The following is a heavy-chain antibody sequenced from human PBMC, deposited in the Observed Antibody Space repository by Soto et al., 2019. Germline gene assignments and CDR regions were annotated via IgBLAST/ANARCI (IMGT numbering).Heavy chain of an antibody. Sequence: SETLSLTCTVSGGSISSGVYYWSWIRQPPXKGLEWIGYIYYSRSTYYNPSLKSRVTISVDTSKNQFSLKLSSVTAADTAVYYCAREVFVTIPHHYYGMDVWDQGATVTVCS. J-gene: IGHJ6*02. CDR1: GGSISSGVYY. CDR3: AREVFVTIPHHYYGMDV. V-gene: IGHV4-30-4*01. D-gene: IGHD3-3*01. CDR2: IYYSRST.